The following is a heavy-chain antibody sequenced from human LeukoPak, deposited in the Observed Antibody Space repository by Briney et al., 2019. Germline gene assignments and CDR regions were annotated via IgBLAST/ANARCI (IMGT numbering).Heavy chain of an antibody. Sequence: ASVKVSCKASGYTFTSYGISWVRQAPGQGLEWMGWISAYNGNTNYAQKLQGRVTMTRNTSISTAYMELSSLRSEDTAVYYCARAVWDSSSWYRHTYYFDYWGQGTLVTVSS. V-gene: IGHV1-18*01. J-gene: IGHJ4*02. D-gene: IGHD6-13*01. CDR3: ARAVWDSSSWYRHTYYFDY. CDR2: ISAYNGNT. CDR1: GYTFTSYG.